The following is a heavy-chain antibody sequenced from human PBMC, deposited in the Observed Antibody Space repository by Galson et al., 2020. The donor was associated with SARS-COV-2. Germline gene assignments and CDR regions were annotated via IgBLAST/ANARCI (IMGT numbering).Heavy chain of an antibody. D-gene: IGHD3-3*01. CDR1: GYIFTDYS. V-gene: IGHV1-2*02. CDR3: ARSPSTVFGMVVTFFFNY. Sequence: ASVKVSCKASGYIFTDYSVNWVRQAPGQGLEWLGWINPKSADTKYAQKFQGRVTITSDTSISTAYMYLSSLRSDDTAVYYCARSPSTVFGMVVTFFFNYWGQGSLVAVSS. CDR2: INPKSADT. J-gene: IGHJ4*02.